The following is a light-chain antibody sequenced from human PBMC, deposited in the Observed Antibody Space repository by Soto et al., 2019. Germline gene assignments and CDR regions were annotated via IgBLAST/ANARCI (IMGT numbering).Light chain of an antibody. CDR1: QGINSF. CDR3: QKYNTAPRT. V-gene: IGKV1-27*01. J-gene: IGKJ1*01. CDR2: AAS. Sequence: DIQMTQSPSSLSASVGDRVTITCRANQGINSFLAWYQQKPGKVPKLLIYAASTLQSGVPSRFRGSGSGTDLTLTISSLQPEDIATYYCQKYNTAPRTFGQGTKVEIK.